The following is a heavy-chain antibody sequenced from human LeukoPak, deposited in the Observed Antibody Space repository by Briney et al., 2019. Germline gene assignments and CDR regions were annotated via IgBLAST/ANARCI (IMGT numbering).Heavy chain of an antibody. Sequence: GGSLRLSCAASGFTFSSYWMHWVRQAPGKGLVWVSRINSDGSSTSYADSVKGRFTISRDNAKNSLYLQMNSLRAEDTAFYYCAKGVNWNYVGYFDDWGQGTLVTVSS. J-gene: IGHJ4*02. V-gene: IGHV3-74*01. CDR1: GFTFSSYW. CDR3: AKGVNWNYVGYFDD. CDR2: INSDGSST. D-gene: IGHD1-7*01.